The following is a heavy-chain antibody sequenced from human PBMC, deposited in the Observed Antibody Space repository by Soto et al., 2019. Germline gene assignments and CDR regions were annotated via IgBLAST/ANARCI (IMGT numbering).Heavy chain of an antibody. CDR1: GGSISSYY. D-gene: IGHD3-10*01. V-gene: IGHV4-59*01. Sequence: QVQLQESGPGLVKPSETLSLTCTVSGGSISSYYWSWIRQPPGKGLEWIGYIYYSGSTNYNPSLKSRVTISVDTYKNQFSLKLSSVTAADTAVYYCARDRWFGDPFDLWGRGTLVTVSS. J-gene: IGHJ2*01. CDR3: ARDRWFGDPFDL. CDR2: IYYSGST.